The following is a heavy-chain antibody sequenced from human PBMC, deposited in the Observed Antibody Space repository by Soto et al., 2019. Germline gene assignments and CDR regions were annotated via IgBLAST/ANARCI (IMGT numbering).Heavy chain of an antibody. CDR1: GYTFTDHY. CDR3: TTHAGYYYNDY. Sequence: ASVKVSCKASGYTFTDHYMQWVRQAPGQGLEWMGWINPDSGATDYAQKFQGRVTMTRDTSISTAYMEVSRLRSEDTAMYYCTTHAGYYYNDYWGQRALVPVSS. V-gene: IGHV1-2*02. D-gene: IGHD3-9*01. J-gene: IGHJ4*02. CDR2: INPDSGAT.